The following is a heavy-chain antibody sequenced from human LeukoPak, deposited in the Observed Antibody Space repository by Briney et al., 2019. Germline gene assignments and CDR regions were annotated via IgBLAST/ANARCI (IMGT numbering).Heavy chain of an antibody. Sequence: PSETLSLTCAVYGGSLSGYYWSWIRQPPGKGLEWIGEINHSGSTNYNPSLKSRVTISVDTSKNQFSLKLSSVTAADTAVYYCARHLRVDFWSRYRGIDYWGQGTLVTVSS. CDR3: ARHLRVDFWSRYRGIDY. V-gene: IGHV4-34*01. CDR1: GGSLSGYY. D-gene: IGHD3-3*01. J-gene: IGHJ4*02. CDR2: INHSGST.